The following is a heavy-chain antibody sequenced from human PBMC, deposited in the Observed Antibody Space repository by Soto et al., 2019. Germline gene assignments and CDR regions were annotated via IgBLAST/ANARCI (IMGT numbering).Heavy chain of an antibody. V-gene: IGHV2-26*01. J-gene: IGHJ4*02. Sequence: QVTLKESGPVLVKPTETLTLTCTVSGFSLSNARMGVSWIRQPPGKALEWLAHIFSNDEKSSSTSLKSRLTISKDTSKSQVVLTMTNMDPVDTATYYCARDYGGVFDYWGQGTLVTVSS. D-gene: IGHD4-17*01. CDR3: ARDYGGVFDY. CDR2: IFSNDEK. CDR1: GFSLSNARMG.